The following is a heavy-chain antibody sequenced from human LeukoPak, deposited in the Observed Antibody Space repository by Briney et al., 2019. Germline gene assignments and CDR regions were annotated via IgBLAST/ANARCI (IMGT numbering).Heavy chain of an antibody. CDR3: ARAIPWDYDSSGYSLWFDP. V-gene: IGHV1-2*04. CDR2: INPNSGGT. CDR1: GYTFTGYY. J-gene: IGHJ5*02. D-gene: IGHD3-22*01. Sequence: ASVKVSCKASGYTFTGYYMHWVRQAPGQGLEWMGWINPNSGGTNYAQKFQGWVTMTRDTSISTAYMELSRLRSDDTAVYYCARAIPWDYDSSGYSLWFDPWGQGTLVTVSS.